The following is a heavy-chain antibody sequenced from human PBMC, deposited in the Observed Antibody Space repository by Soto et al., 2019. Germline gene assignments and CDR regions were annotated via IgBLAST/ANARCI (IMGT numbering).Heavy chain of an antibody. V-gene: IGHV1-69*13. Sequence: GASVKVSCKASGGTFSSYAISWVRQAPGQGLEWMGGIIPIFGTANYAQKFQGRVTITADESTSTAYMELSSLRSEDTAVYYCARDVNKYYYDSSGYYYPNFDYWGRGTLVTVSS. CDR3: ARDVNKYYYDSSGYYYPNFDY. CDR2: IIPIFGTA. D-gene: IGHD3-22*01. J-gene: IGHJ4*02. CDR1: GGTFSSYA.